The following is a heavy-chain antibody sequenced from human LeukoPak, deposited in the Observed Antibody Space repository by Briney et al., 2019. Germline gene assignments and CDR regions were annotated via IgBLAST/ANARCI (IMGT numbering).Heavy chain of an antibody. CDR3: ARVTGTTPFDY. Sequence: PSETLSLTCAVSGGSITSSNWWSWVRQPPGKGLEWIGEMSHSGTTKYNPSLESRVTMSVDKSKNQFSLKLTSVTAADTAVYFCARVTGTTPFDYWGQGTLVTVSS. J-gene: IGHJ4*02. CDR2: MSHSGTT. CDR1: GGSITSSNW. D-gene: IGHD1-1*01. V-gene: IGHV4-4*02.